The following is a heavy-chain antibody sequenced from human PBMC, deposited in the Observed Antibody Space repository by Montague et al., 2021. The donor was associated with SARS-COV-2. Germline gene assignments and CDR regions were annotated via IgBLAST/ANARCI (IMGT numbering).Heavy chain of an antibody. CDR3: AREGIVGATSGMDV. J-gene: IGHJ6*02. V-gene: IGHV3-33*01. Sequence: SLRLSCAASGFTFSSYGMHWVRQAPGKGLEWVAVIWYDGSNKYYADSVKGRFTISRDNSKNTLYLQVYSLRAEDTAVYYCAREGIVGATSGMDVWGQGTTVTVSS. CDR2: IWYDGSNK. D-gene: IGHD1-26*01. CDR1: GFTFSSYG.